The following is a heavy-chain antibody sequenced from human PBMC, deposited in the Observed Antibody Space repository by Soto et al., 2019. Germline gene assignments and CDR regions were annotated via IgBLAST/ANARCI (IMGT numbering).Heavy chain of an antibody. J-gene: IGHJ5*02. Sequence: PSETLSLTCTVSGDSINNYYWIWIRQPAGKGLEWLGRIHDSGSSAYNPSLKSRVTMSTDTSKNQFSLNLNSVTAADTALYYCARGGASSKWLDPWGQGILVTVSS. CDR2: IHDSGSS. D-gene: IGHD6-13*01. CDR3: ARGGASSKWLDP. V-gene: IGHV4-4*07. CDR1: GDSINNYY.